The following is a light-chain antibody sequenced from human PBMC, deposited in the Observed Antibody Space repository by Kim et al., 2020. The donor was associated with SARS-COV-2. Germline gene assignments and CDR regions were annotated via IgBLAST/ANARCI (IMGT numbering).Light chain of an antibody. Sequence: ASVGDRVTITCRATQGISSDLAWFQQRPGKAPNLLIFAASTLQSGVPSRFSGSGSGTEFTLTINSLQPEDSATYYCEQRNRYPITFGGGTKVDIK. CDR2: AAS. CDR1: QGISSD. J-gene: IGKJ4*01. V-gene: IGKV1-9*01. CDR3: EQRNRYPIT.